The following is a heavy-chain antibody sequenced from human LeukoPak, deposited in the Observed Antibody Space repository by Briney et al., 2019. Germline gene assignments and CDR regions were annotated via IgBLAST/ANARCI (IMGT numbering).Heavy chain of an antibody. V-gene: IGHV1-69*01. J-gene: IGHJ4*02. D-gene: IGHD2-2*01. CDR2: IVPMFTTS. CDR1: GGSFTNYA. Sequence: SVKVSCKASGGSFTNYAVSWLRQAPGYGLEWMGAIVPMFTTSDYAQKFRDRVTITVDESTSTVYMDLRRLTYEDTAIYYCARVKESAPVAAAIPYFFDRWGQGTLVTVSS. CDR3: ARVKESAPVAAAIPYFFDR.